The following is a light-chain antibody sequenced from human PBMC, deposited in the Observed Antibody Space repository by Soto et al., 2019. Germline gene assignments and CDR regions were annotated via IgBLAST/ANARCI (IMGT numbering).Light chain of an antibody. CDR3: AAWDDSLNGYV. Sequence: QSALTQPPSASGTPGQRVTISCSGSSSNIGRNVVNWFQQLPGTAPKLLIYTNNQWASGVPDRFSGSKSGTSASLAISGLQSEDEADYSCAAWDDSLNGYVFGTGTKVTVL. CDR1: SSNIGRNV. V-gene: IGLV1-44*01. J-gene: IGLJ1*01. CDR2: TNN.